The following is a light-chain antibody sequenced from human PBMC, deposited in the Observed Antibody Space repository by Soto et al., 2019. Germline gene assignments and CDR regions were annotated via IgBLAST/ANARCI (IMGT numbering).Light chain of an antibody. V-gene: IGLV1-44*01. CDR1: SSNIGSST. Sequence: QSVLTQPPSASGTPGQRVTISCSGSSSNIGSSTVNWYQHLPGTAPKLLIYSNNARSSGVPDRFSGSKSGTSASLAISGLQSEDEADYYCAACDDSLNGVEFSGRTKVTVL. CDR3: AACDDSLNGVE. CDR2: SNN. J-gene: IGLJ2*01.